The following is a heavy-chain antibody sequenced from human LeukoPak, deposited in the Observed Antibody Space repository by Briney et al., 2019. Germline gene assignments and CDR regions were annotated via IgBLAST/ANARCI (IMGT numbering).Heavy chain of an antibody. V-gene: IGHV4-34*01. CDR3: ARKAGGGASDY. J-gene: IGHJ4*02. CDR1: GGSFSGYY. D-gene: IGHD3-16*01. Sequence: PSETLSLTCAVYGGSFSGYYWSWIRQPPGKGLEWIREINHSGSTNYNPSLKSRVTISVDTSKNQFSLKLSSVTAADTAVYYCARKAGGGASDYWGQGTLVTVSS. CDR2: INHSGST.